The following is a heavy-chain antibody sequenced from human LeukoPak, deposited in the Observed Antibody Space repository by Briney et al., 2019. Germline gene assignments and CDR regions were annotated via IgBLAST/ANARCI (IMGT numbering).Heavy chain of an antibody. CDR1: GFTFSSYA. D-gene: IGHD3-10*01. V-gene: IGHV3-23*01. J-gene: IGHJ4*02. Sequence: GGSLRLSCAASGFTFSSYAMGWVRQAPGKGLEWVSAISGSGGSTYYADSVKGRFTISRDNSKNTLYLQMNSLRAEDTAVYYCAKDILWFGELPSYFDYWGQGTLVTVSS. CDR3: AKDILWFGELPSYFDY. CDR2: ISGSGGST.